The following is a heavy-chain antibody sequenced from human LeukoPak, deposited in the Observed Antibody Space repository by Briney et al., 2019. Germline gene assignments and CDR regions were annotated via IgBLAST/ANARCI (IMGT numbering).Heavy chain of an antibody. CDR2: MKQDGSEK. CDR3: ARERWDYYDSSGYLNWFDP. J-gene: IGHJ5*02. CDR1: GFTFSSYW. V-gene: IGHV3-7*01. D-gene: IGHD3-22*01. Sequence: PGGSLRLSCAASGFTFSSYWMSWVRQAPGKGLEWVANMKQDGSEKYYVDSVKGRFTISRDNAKNSLYLQMNSLRAEDTAVYYCARERWDYYDSSGYLNWFDPWGQGTLVTVSS.